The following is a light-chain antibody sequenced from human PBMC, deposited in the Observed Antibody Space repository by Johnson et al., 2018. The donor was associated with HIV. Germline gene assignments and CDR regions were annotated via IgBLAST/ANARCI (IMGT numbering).Light chain of an antibody. CDR1: SSNIGNNY. Sequence: HSVLTQPPSVSAAPGQKVTISCSGSSSNIGNNYVSWYQQLPGTAPKLLIYDNNKRPSGIPDRFSGSKSGPSATLGITGLQTGDEADYYCGTRDSRLSVYVFGTGTKVTVL. V-gene: IGLV1-51*01. J-gene: IGLJ1*01. CDR3: GTRDSRLSVYV. CDR2: DNN.